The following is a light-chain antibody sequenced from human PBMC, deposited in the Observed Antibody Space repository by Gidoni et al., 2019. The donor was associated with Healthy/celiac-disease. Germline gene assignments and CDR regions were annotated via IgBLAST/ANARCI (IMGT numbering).Light chain of an antibody. CDR1: QSISSW. Sequence: DIQMTQSPSTLSASVGDRVTITCRASQSISSWLAWYQQKPGKAPKLLIYKASSLESGDPSRFSGIGSGTEFTLTISSLQPDDFATYYCQQYNSYSAFGQGTKVEIK. CDR2: KAS. J-gene: IGKJ1*01. V-gene: IGKV1-5*03. CDR3: QQYNSYSA.